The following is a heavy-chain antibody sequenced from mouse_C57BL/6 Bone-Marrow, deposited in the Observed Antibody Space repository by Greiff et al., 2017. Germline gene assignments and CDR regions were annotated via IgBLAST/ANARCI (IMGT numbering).Heavy chain of an antibody. CDR2: ISSGGSYT. CDR3: ARGGVVATNYFDY. Sequence: EVQLQQSGGDLVKPGGSLKLSCAASGFTFSSYGMSWVRQTPDKRLAWVATISSGGSYTYYPDSVKGRFTISRDNAKNTLYLQMGSLKSEDTAMYYCARGGVVATNYFDYWGQGTTLTVSS. J-gene: IGHJ2*01. CDR1: GFTFSSYG. V-gene: IGHV5-6*01. D-gene: IGHD1-1*01.